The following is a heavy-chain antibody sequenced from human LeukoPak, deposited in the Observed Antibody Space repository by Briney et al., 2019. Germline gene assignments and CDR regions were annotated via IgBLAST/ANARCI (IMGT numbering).Heavy chain of an antibody. CDR2: IYYSGST. Sequence: SETLSLTCTVSGGSISSYYWSWIRQPPGKGLEWIGYIYYSGSTNYNPSLKSRVTISVDTSKNQFSLKLSSVTAADTAVYYCARGGGEFYAFDIWGQGTMVTVSS. V-gene: IGHV4-59*01. CDR3: ARGGGEFYAFDI. J-gene: IGHJ3*02. D-gene: IGHD3-16*01. CDR1: GGSISSYY.